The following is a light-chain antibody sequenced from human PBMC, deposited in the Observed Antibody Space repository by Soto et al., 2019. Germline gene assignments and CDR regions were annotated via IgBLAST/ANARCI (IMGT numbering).Light chain of an antibody. Sequence: QSVLTQPRSVSGSPGQSVTISCTGTSSDVGGYNYVSWYQQYPGKVPKLMIYDVTKRPSGVPDRFSGSKSGNTASLTISGLQAEDEADYYCCSYAGSYTHWVFGGGTKVTVL. CDR1: SSDVGGYNY. V-gene: IGLV2-11*01. J-gene: IGLJ3*02. CDR2: DVT. CDR3: CSYAGSYTHWV.